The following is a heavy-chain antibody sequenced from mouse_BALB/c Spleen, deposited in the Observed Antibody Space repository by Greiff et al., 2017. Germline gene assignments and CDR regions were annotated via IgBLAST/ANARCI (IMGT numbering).Heavy chain of an antibody. CDR2: IYPGSGST. J-gene: IGHJ2*01. CDR1: GYNFTSYW. Sequence: QVQLQQPGAELVKPGPSVKLSCTASGYNFTSYWINWVKLRPGQGLEWIGDIYPGSGSTNYNEKFKSKATLTVDTSSSTAYMQLSSLASEDSALYYCARFYRYDFDYWGQGTTLTVSS. D-gene: IGHD2-14*01. V-gene: IGHV1-55*01. CDR3: ARFYRYDFDY.